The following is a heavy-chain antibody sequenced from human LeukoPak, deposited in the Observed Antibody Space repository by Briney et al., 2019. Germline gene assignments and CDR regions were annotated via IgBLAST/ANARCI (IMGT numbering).Heavy chain of an antibody. J-gene: IGHJ5*02. CDR3: ARVYYYDSSGYYWFDP. CDR1: GGSISNYY. Sequence: SETLSLTCTVSGGSISNYYWSWIRQPAGRGLEWIGRMSASGSANYSPSLKSRVTMSVDTSKSQFSLRLNSVTAADTAVYYCARVYYYDSSGYYWFDPWGQGTLVTVSS. CDR2: MSASGSA. D-gene: IGHD3-22*01. V-gene: IGHV4-4*07.